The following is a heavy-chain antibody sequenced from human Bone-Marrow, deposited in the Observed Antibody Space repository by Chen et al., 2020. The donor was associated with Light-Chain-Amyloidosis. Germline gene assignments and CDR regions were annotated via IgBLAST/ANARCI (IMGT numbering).Heavy chain of an antibody. CDR2: ISSGSTYI. D-gene: IGHD4-17*01. V-gene: IGHV3-21*02. CDR1: GFTFSAYA. CDR3: ASGLYGDYADF. Sequence: EVQLVESGGGLVKPGGSLRLSCAASGFTFSAYAMNWVRQAPGKGLEWVSSISSGSTYIFYPTSVKGRFTISRDNAKNSLFLQMNSLRGEDTAVYYCASGLYGDYADFWGQGTLVTVSS. J-gene: IGHJ4*02.